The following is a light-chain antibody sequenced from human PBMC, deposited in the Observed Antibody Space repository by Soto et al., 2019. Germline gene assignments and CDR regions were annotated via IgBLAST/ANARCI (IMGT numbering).Light chain of an antibody. CDR3: SSYTGSGTLV. CDR2: DVS. Sequence: QSVLTQPASVSGSPGQSITISCTGTSGDVGGYNYVSWYQQHPGKAPKLMLYDVSNRPSGVSNRFSGSKSGNTASLTISGLQAEDEADYYCSSYTGSGTLVFGGGTKLTVL. V-gene: IGLV2-14*01. CDR1: SGDVGGYNY. J-gene: IGLJ2*01.